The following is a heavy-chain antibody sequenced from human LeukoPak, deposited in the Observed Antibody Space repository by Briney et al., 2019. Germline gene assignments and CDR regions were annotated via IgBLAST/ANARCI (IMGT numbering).Heavy chain of an antibody. D-gene: IGHD3-22*01. CDR3: AKDRRYYYDSSGYYDY. CDR1: GFTFDDYG. Sequence: PGGSLRLSCAASGFTFDDYGMSWVRQAPGKGLEWVSGINWNGGSTGYADSVKGRFTISRDNAKNSLYLQMNSLRAEDTAVYYCAKDRRYYYDSSGYYDYWGQGTLVTVSS. V-gene: IGHV3-20*04. CDR2: INWNGGST. J-gene: IGHJ4*02.